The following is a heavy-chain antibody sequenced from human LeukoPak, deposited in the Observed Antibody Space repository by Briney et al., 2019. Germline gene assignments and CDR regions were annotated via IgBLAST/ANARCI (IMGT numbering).Heavy chain of an antibody. CDR1: GYTFTIYA. CDR3: ARAHYDILTGYYPFDY. Sequence: GASVKVSCKPSGYTFTIYAISWVRQAPGQGLECMGGIIPIFGTANYAQKFHGRVTITADKSTSTAYMELSSLRSEDTAVYYCARAHYDILTGYYPFDYWGQGTLVTVSS. D-gene: IGHD3-9*01. J-gene: IGHJ4*02. CDR2: IIPIFGTA. V-gene: IGHV1-69*06.